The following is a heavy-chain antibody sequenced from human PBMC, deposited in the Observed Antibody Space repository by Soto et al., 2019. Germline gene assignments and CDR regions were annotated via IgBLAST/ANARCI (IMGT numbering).Heavy chain of an antibody. D-gene: IGHD4-17*01. CDR2: MKQDGSEE. V-gene: IGHV3-7*04. J-gene: IGHJ2*01. Sequence: EVQLVESGGGLVQPGGSLRVSCVASGFSFGRHWMSWVRQAPGKGLEWVANMKQDGSEEYYVDSVKGRFTISRDNAENSLYLQMNSLRADDTAMYYCARGHYGDSAAYWYFDVWGRGTLVTVSA. CDR1: GFSFGRHW. CDR3: ARGHYGDSAAYWYFDV.